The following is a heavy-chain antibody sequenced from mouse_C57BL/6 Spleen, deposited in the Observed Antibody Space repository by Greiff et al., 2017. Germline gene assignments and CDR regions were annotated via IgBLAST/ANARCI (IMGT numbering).Heavy chain of an antibody. J-gene: IGHJ2*01. V-gene: IGHV1-80*01. CDR1: GYAFSSYW. CDR2: IYPGDGDT. Sequence: QVHVKQSGAELVKPGASVKISCKASGYAFSSYWMNWVKQRPGKGLEWIGQIYPGDGDTNYNGKFKGKATLTADKSSSTAYMQLSSLTSEDSAVYFCARKEITTVVFDYWGQGTTLTVSS. D-gene: IGHD1-1*01. CDR3: ARKEITTVVFDY.